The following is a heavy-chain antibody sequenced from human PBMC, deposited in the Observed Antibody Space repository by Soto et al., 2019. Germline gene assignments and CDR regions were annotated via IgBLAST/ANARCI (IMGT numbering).Heavy chain of an antibody. D-gene: IGHD6-6*01. CDR1: GYTFTGYY. Sequence: QVQLVQSGAEVKKPGASVKVSCKASGYTFTGYYMHWVRQAPGQGLEWMGWINPNSGGTNYAQKFQGRVTMTRHTSISTAYMELSRLRSDDTAVYYCASSQNEYSSSSGLGYWGQGNLVTVSS. CDR3: ASSQNEYSSSSGLGY. J-gene: IGHJ4*02. V-gene: IGHV1-2*02. CDR2: INPNSGGT.